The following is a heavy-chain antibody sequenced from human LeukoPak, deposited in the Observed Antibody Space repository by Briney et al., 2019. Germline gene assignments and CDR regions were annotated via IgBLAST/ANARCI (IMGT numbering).Heavy chain of an antibody. D-gene: IGHD1-14*01. CDR3: ASNRGSDY. CDR2: VPYDGSKK. V-gene: IGHV3-30*01. Sequence: PGRSLRLSYAASGFTFRNYAMHWVRQAPGKGLEWVAAVPYDGSKKYYADSVKGRFSISRDNSKNRLYLQMDSLRAEDTAVYYCASNRGSDYWGQGTLVTVSS. J-gene: IGHJ4*02. CDR1: GFTFRNYA.